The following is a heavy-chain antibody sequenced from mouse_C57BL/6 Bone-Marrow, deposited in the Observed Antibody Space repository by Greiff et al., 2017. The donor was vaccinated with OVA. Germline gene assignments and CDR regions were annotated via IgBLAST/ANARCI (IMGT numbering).Heavy chain of an antibody. V-gene: IGHV1-80*01. CDR2: IYPGDGDT. Sequence: VMLVESGAELVKPGASVKISCKASGYTFSTYWMNWVKQRPGKGLEWIGQIYPGDGDTNYNGKFKGKATLTADKSSSTAYMQLSSLTSADSAVYFWARGAYWGQGTLVTVSS. CDR3: ARGAY. CDR1: GYTFSTYW. J-gene: IGHJ3*01.